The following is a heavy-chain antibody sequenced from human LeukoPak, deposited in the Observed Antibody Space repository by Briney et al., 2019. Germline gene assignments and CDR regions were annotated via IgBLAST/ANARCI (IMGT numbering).Heavy chain of an antibody. V-gene: IGHV3-21*01. Sequence: GGSLRLSCAASGFTLSSHSMNWVRQAPGKGLEWVSSITSTGKYMFYADSVRGRFTISRDNAKNSVYLQMNILRAEDTAVYYCAREIVQLWIDFWGQGTLVTVSS. D-gene: IGHD5-24*01. CDR1: GFTLSSHS. J-gene: IGHJ4*02. CDR2: ITSTGKYM. CDR3: AREIVQLWIDF.